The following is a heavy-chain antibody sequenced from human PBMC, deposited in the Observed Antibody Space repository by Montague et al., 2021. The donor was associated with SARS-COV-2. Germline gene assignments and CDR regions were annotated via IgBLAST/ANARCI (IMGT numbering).Heavy chain of an antibody. D-gene: IGHD2-21*02. CDR2: TYYRSKWYN. J-gene: IGHJ2*01. CDR1: GDSVSSNIAT. V-gene: IGHV6-1*01. CDR3: ARAYCGGDCYFYWYFDL. Sequence: CAISGDSVSSNIATWNWTRQSPSRGLEWLGRTYYRSKWYNDYAVSVKSRVIINPDTSNNRISLQLNSATPEDTAVYYCARAYCGGDCYFYWYFDLWGRGTLVTVSS.